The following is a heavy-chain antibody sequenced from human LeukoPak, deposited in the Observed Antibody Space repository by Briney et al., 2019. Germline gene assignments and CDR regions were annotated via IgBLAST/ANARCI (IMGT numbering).Heavy chain of an antibody. CDR3: AREEADYYDSSGYFEYYFDY. Sequence: PGGSLRLSCAASGFTFSSYAMHWVRQAPGKGLEWVAAISYDGSNKYYADSVKGRFTIPSDNSKNTLYLQMNSLRAEDTAVYYCAREEADYYDSSGYFEYYFDYWGQGTLVTVSS. CDR1: GFTFSSYA. CDR2: ISYDGSNK. V-gene: IGHV3-30-3*01. D-gene: IGHD3-22*01. J-gene: IGHJ4*02.